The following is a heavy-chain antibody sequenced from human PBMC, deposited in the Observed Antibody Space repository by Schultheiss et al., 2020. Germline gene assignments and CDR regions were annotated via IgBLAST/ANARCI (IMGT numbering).Heavy chain of an antibody. V-gene: IGHV4-61*02. CDR3: ARGRGRYGSGSYMGPPPFDP. CDR2: IYTSGST. J-gene: IGHJ5*02. D-gene: IGHD3-10*01. Sequence: SETLSLTCTVSGGSISSGGYYWSWIRQPAGKGLEWIGRIYTSGSTNYNPSLKSRVTISVDTSKNQFSLKLSSVTAADTAVYYCARGRGRYGSGSYMGPPPFDPWGQGTLVTVSS. CDR1: GGSISSGGYY.